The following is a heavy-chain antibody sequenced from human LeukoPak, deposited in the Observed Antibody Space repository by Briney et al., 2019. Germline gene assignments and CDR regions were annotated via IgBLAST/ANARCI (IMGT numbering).Heavy chain of an antibody. CDR3: ARVIGWDEPFDL. Sequence: GGSLRLSCSASGFTLSNYWIHWVRQAPGKWLVWVSRINTDGSSTNYADSVRGRFTVSRDSAKNTLYLQMNSLRVEDTAVYYCARVIGWDEPFDLWGHGTLVTVSS. V-gene: IGHV3-74*01. D-gene: IGHD1-26*01. CDR2: INTDGSST. CDR1: GFTLSNYW. J-gene: IGHJ3*01.